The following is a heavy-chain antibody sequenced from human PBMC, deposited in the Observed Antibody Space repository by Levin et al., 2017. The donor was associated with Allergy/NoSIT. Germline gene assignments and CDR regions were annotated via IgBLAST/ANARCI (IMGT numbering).Heavy chain of an antibody. V-gene: IGHV1-18*01. CDR3: ARDSYDSSGYYLGWFDP. D-gene: IGHD3-22*01. Sequence: ASVKVSCKASGYMFISYGLNWVRQAPGQGPEWMGGISVYSGKTNYAEKFQGRVIISTDTSTNTADMELRSLRSDDTAVYYCARDSYDSSGYYLGWFDPWGQGTLVIVSA. J-gene: IGHJ5*02. CDR2: ISVYSGKT. CDR1: GYMFISYG.